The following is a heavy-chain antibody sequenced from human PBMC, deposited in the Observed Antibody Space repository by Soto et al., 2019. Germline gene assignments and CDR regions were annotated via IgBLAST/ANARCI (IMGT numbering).Heavy chain of an antibody. CDR2: IGTAGDT. V-gene: IGHV3-13*01. Sequence: PGGSLRLSCAASGFTFSSYDMHWVRQATGKGLEWVSAIGTAGDTYYPGSVRGRFDISRENAKYSLDLQMNGLIAEDTYVYFCVRVYYGVYRLDYWGQGTLVTVSS. CDR3: VRVYYGVYRLDY. D-gene: IGHD4-17*01. CDR1: GFTFSSYD. J-gene: IGHJ4*02.